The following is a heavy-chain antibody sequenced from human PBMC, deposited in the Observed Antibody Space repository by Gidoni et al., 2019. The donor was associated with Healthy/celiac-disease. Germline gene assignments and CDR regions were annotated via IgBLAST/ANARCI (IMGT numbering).Heavy chain of an antibody. D-gene: IGHD6-13*01. CDR3: ASRLAAAGSGELDY. Sequence: QVRLQEWGEGLLEPSETLCLTCAVVGGAVSGYSWSWHREPPGKGLECIGEINHGGRTHYNPSLKSRVTISVHTSTYLFSLKLSSVTASDTAVYYCASRLAAAGSGELDYWGQGTLVTVSS. J-gene: IGHJ4*02. V-gene: IGHV4-34*01. CDR1: GGAVSGYS. CDR2: INHGGRT.